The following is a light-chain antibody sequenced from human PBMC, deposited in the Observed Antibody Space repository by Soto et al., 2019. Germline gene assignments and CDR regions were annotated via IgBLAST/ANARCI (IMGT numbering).Light chain of an antibody. CDR1: QSISSY. Sequence: DIHRTHSPSSLSASVGDRVTITCRASQSISSYLNWYQQKPGKAPKLLIYAASSLQSGVPSRFSGSGSGTDFTLTISSLQPEDFATYYCQQSYSTLITFGQGTRLEI. V-gene: IGKV1-39*01. J-gene: IGKJ5*01. CDR2: AAS. CDR3: QQSYSTLIT.